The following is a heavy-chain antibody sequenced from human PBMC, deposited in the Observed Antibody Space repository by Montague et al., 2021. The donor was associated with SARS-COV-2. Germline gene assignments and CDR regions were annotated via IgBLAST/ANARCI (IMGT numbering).Heavy chain of an antibody. CDR2: GYYSGST. J-gene: IGHJ3*02. CDR3: ARGSYGPDDFDI. Sequence: SETLSLTCTVSGGSISSYYWCWSRQPPGKGLEWMGYGYYSGSTNYNPSLKSRVTITLDTSKNQFPLKLNSVTAADTAAYYCARGSYGPDDFDIWGQGTLVTVSS. D-gene: IGHD5-18*01. CDR1: GGSISSYY. V-gene: IGHV4-59*01.